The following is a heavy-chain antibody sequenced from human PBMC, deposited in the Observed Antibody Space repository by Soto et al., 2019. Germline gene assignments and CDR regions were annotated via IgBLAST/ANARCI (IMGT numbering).Heavy chain of an antibody. J-gene: IGHJ4*02. V-gene: IGHV3-9*01. CDR1: GFTFDDYV. D-gene: IGHD1-7*01. Sequence: GGSLRLSCAASGFTFDDYVMHWVRQGPGKGLEWVSGITWDSGRIHYADSVKGRFTISRDNGKNSLYLDMNSLRPEDTALYYCEKDSSTNWNYGHLEYWGLGTPVTVYS. CDR3: EKDSSTNWNYGHLEY. CDR2: ITWDSGRI.